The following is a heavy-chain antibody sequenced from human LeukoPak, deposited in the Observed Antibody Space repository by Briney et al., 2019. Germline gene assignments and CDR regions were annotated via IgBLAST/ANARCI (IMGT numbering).Heavy chain of an antibody. Sequence: SVKVSWKASGGTFSSYAISWVRQAPGQGLEWMGRIIPILGIANYAQKFQGRVTITADKSTSTAYMELSSLRSEDTAVYYCARSSYGSGSYWGQGTLVTVSS. V-gene: IGHV1-69*04. CDR2: IIPILGIA. CDR1: GGTFSSYA. J-gene: IGHJ4*02. CDR3: ARSSYGSGSY. D-gene: IGHD3-10*01.